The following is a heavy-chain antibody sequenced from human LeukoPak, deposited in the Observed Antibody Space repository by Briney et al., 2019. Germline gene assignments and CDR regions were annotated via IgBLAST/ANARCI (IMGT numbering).Heavy chain of an antibody. Sequence: GGSLRLSCAASGFTFSSYAMHWVRQAPGKGLEWVAVISYDGSNKYYADSVKGRFTISRDNSKITLYLQMSSLRAEDTAVYYCARDGGGYPYWYFDLWGRGTLVTVSS. CDR1: GFTFSSYA. CDR3: ARDGGGYPYWYFDL. V-gene: IGHV3-30*04. CDR2: ISYDGSNK. J-gene: IGHJ2*01. D-gene: IGHD2-15*01.